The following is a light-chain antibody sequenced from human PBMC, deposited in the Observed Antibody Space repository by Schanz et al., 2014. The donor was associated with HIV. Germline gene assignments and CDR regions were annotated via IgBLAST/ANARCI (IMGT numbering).Light chain of an antibody. CDR2: VAS. Sequence: DIVLTQSPDSLAVSLGERATVNCKSSQSLLEDNSNQLAWFQQKPGQSPKRLIYVASTRGSGVPDRFSGSASGTNFTLTISSLQAEDVAFYYCQQSYNSPLQVSFGGGTRVEIK. CDR1: QSLLEDNSNQ. V-gene: IGKV4-1*01. CDR3: QQSYNSPLQVS. J-gene: IGKJ4*01.